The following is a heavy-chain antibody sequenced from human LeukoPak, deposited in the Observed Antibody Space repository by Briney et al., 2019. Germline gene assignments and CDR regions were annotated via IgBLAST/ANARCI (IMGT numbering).Heavy chain of an antibody. J-gene: IGHJ4*02. Sequence: SQTLSLTCAISRDSVSSNNAAWNWIRQSPSRGLEWLGRTYYRSKWYNDYAVSVKSRITINPDTSKNQFSLLLISVTPEDTAVYYRAKEGPYGATPYYFDYWGQGTLVTVSS. V-gene: IGHV6-1*01. CDR3: AKEGPYGATPYYFDY. CDR2: TYYRSKWYN. D-gene: IGHD4-17*01. CDR1: RDSVSSNNAA.